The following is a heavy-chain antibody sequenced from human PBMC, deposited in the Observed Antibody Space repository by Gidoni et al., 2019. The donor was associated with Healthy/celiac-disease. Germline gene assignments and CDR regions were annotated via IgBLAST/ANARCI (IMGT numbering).Heavy chain of an antibody. Sequence: EVQLLESGGGLVQPGGSLRLSCSASGFTFSSYAMSGVRQAPGKGLEWVSAISGSGGSTYYADSVKGRFTISRDNSKNTLYLQMNSLRAEDTAVYYCARSIAVYYGMDVWGQGTTVTVSS. CDR2: ISGSGGST. V-gene: IGHV3-23*01. CDR3: ARSIAVYYGMDV. D-gene: IGHD6-6*01. J-gene: IGHJ6*02. CDR1: GFTFSSYA.